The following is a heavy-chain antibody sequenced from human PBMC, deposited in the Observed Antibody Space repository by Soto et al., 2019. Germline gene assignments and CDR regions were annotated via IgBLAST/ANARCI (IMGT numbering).Heavy chain of an antibody. D-gene: IGHD6-13*01. V-gene: IGHV4-31*03. J-gene: IGHJ6*02. CDR1: GGSISSGGYY. CDR3: ARFQYSSGWYFTTPYYGMDV. CDR2: IYYSGST. Sequence: SETLSLTCTVSGGSISSGGYYWSWIRQHPGKGLEWIGYIYYSGSTYYNPSLKSRVTISVDTSKNQFSLKLSSVTAADTAVYYCARFQYSSGWYFTTPYYGMDVWGQGTTVTVSS.